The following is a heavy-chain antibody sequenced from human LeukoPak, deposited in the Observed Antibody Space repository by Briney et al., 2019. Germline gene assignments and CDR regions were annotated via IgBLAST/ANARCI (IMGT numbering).Heavy chain of an antibody. CDR2: IRGGGGSA. J-gene: IGHJ3*02. V-gene: IGHV3-23*01. CDR1: GFTFSAYA. D-gene: IGHD4-17*01. CDR3: ARDPNGDYIGAFDM. Sequence: GGSLRLSCTASGFTFSAYAMMWVRQAPGKGPEWVPTIRGGGGSAFYADSVKGRFTISRDNSKYTLFLQMNSLRAEDTAVYYCARDPNGDYIGAFDMWGPGTMVTVSS.